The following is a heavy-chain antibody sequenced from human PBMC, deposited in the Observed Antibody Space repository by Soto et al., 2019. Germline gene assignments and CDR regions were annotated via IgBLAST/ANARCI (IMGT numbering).Heavy chain of an antibody. CDR1: VYTSNSYG. CDR3: ARVKGRYYYYSSGYSI. Sequence: ASVRFSCKASVYTSNSYGISWARQAPRQGLEGMGWISAYNGNTNYAQKLQGRVTMTTDTSTSTAYMELRSLRSDDTAVYYGARVKGRYYYYSSGYSIWGQGTVITVSS. D-gene: IGHD3-22*01. J-gene: IGHJ4*02. CDR2: ISAYNGNT. V-gene: IGHV1-18*01.